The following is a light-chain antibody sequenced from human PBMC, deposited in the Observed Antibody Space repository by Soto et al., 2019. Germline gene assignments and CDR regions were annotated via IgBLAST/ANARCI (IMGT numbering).Light chain of an antibody. CDR1: SSDVGGYNY. CDR3: ISCTTGSALYVV. CDR2: DVS. V-gene: IGLV2-14*01. Sequence: QSALTQPASVSGSPGQSITISCTGTSSDVGGYNYVSWYQQHPGKAPKLMIYDVSNRPSGVSNRFSGSKAGNTSSLTISGLQAEDEADYYCISCTTGSALYVVFGGGTKLTVL. J-gene: IGLJ2*01.